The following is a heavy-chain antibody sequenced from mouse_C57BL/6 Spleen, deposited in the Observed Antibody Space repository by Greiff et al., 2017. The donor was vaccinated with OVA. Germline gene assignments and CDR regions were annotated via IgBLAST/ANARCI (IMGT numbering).Heavy chain of an antibody. CDR1: GYTFTEYT. CDR2: FYPGSGSI. CDR3: ARHEDYNYYGNHYFDY. Sequence: QVHVKQSGAELVKPGASVKLSCKASGYTFTEYTIHWVKQRSGQGLEWIGWFYPGSGSIKYNEKFKDKATLTADKSSSTVYMELSRLTSEDSAVYFCARHEDYNYYGNHYFDYWGQGTTLTVSS. V-gene: IGHV1-62-2*01. J-gene: IGHJ2*01. D-gene: IGHD2-1*01.